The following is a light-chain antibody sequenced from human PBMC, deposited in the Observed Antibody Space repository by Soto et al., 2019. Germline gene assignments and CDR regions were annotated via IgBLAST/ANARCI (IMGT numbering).Light chain of an antibody. CDR3: AAWDDSLSGVV. Sequence: QSVLTQPPSASGTPGQRVTISCSGSSSNIGSNYVYWYHQLPGTAPKLLIYRNNQRPSGVPDRFSGSKSGTSASLAISGRRSDDEADYYCAAWDDSLSGVVFGGGTKLTVL. J-gene: IGLJ2*01. CDR1: SSNIGSNY. CDR2: RNN. V-gene: IGLV1-47*01.